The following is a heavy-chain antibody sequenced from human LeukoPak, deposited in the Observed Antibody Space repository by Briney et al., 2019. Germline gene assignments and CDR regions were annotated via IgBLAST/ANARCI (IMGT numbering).Heavy chain of an antibody. CDR2: IIPIFGTA. CDR1: GGTFSSYA. J-gene: IGHJ5*02. Sequence: SVKVSCKASGGTFSSYAISWVRQAPGQGLEWMGGIIPIFGTANYAQKFQGRVTITADESTSTAYMELSSLRSEDTAVYYCARNRDGYSYFWFDPWGQGTLVTVS. CDR3: ARNRDGYSYFWFDP. D-gene: IGHD5-24*01. V-gene: IGHV1-69*13.